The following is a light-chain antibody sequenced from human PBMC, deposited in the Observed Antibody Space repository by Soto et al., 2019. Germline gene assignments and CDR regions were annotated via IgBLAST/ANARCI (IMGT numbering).Light chain of an antibody. CDR2: DAS. V-gene: IGKV1-5*01. Sequence: DIQMTQSPSTLSASVGDRVTITCRASQSISSWLAWYQQKPGKAPKLLIYDASSLESGVTSRFSGSGSGKEFTLTISSLQPDDFATSNCQQYNSYFYTFGQGTKLEIK. J-gene: IGKJ2*01. CDR1: QSISSW. CDR3: QQYNSYFYT.